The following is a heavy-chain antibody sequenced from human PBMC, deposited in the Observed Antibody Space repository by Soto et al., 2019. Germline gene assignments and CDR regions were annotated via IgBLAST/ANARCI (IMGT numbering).Heavy chain of an antibody. V-gene: IGHV3-23*01. Sequence: EVQLLESGGGLVQPGGSLRLSCAASGFTFSSYAMSWVRQAPGKGLEWVSAISGSGGSTYYADSVTGRFTISSDNSKNTLYLQMNSLRAEDTAVYYCAKASTYYDILTGYSSTAVDYWGRGTLVTVSS. CDR3: AKASTYYDILTGYSSTAVDY. CDR2: ISGSGGST. J-gene: IGHJ4*02. CDR1: GFTFSSYA. D-gene: IGHD3-9*01.